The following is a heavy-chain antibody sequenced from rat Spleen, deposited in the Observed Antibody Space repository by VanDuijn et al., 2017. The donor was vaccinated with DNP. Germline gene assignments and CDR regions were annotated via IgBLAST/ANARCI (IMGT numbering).Heavy chain of an antibody. Sequence: EVQLQESGPGLVKPSQSLSLTCSVTAYSITTNYWGWIRKFPGNKMEWVGHISYSGSTSYNPSLKSRISITRVTSKNQFFLHLNSVTTEDTATYYCARWSDYFDYWGQGVMVTVSS. V-gene: IGHV3-1*01. J-gene: IGHJ2*01. CDR2: ISYSGST. CDR1: AYSITTNY. CDR3: ARWSDYFDY.